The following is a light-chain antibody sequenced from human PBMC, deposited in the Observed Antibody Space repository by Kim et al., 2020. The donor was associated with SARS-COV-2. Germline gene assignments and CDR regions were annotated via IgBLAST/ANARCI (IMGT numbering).Light chain of an antibody. Sequence: SPGERATLSCRASQSVSSSYLAWYQQKPGQAPSLIISGASSRATGIPDRFSGSGSGTDFTLTISRVEPEDFAVYYCQQYSSSRWTFGQGTKVDIK. CDR3: QQYSSSRWT. V-gene: IGKV3-20*01. J-gene: IGKJ1*01. CDR2: GAS. CDR1: QSVSSSY.